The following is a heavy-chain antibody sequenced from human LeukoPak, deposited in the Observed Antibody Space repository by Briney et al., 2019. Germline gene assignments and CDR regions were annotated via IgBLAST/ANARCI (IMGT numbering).Heavy chain of an antibody. Sequence: ASVKVSCKASGYRFTSYGISWVREAPGQGLEWMGWISAYNGNTNYAQKLQGRVTMTTDTSTSTAYMELRSLRSDDTAVYYCARGGDGDILTGLVFDYWGQGTLVTVSS. J-gene: IGHJ4*02. CDR1: GYRFTSYG. D-gene: IGHD3-9*01. V-gene: IGHV1-18*01. CDR2: ISAYNGNT. CDR3: ARGGDGDILTGLVFDY.